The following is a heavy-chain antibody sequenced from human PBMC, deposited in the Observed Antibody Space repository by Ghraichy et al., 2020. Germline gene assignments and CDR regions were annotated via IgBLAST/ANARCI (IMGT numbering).Heavy chain of an antibody. J-gene: IGHJ6*02. Sequence: DTLSLTCTVSGGSISSGDYYWSWIRQPPGKGLEWIGYIYYSGSTYYNPSLKSRVTISVDTSKNQFSLKLSSVTAADTAVYYCARGPGGYYGMDVWGQGTTVTVSS. CDR1: GGSISSGDYY. V-gene: IGHV4-30-4*02. CDR2: IYYSGST. CDR3: ARGPGGYYGMDV.